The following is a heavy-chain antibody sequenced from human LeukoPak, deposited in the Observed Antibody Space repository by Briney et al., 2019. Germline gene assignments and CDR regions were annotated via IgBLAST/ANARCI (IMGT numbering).Heavy chain of an antibody. Sequence: GGSLRLSCAASGFTFSSYGLHWVRQAPGKGLEWVAFIRYDGSNKYYADSVKGRFTISRDNSKNTLYLQMNSLRAEDTAVYYCAKDESPPTYYFDYWGQGTLVTVSS. V-gene: IGHV3-30*02. J-gene: IGHJ4*02. CDR2: IRYDGSNK. CDR3: AKDESPPTYYFDY. CDR1: GFTFSSYG.